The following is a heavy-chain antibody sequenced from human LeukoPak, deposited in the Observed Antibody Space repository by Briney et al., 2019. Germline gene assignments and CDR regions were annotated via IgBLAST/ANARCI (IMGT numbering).Heavy chain of an antibody. V-gene: IGHV3-53*01. D-gene: IGHD6-19*01. CDR2: IYSGGST. Sequence: GGSLRLSCAASGFTFSNDWMSWVRQAPGKGLEWVSVIYSGGSTYYADSVKGRFTISRDNSKNTLYLQMNSLRAEDTAVYYCARDGSGWYYFDYWGQGTLVTVSS. J-gene: IGHJ4*02. CDR1: GFTFSNDW. CDR3: ARDGSGWYYFDY.